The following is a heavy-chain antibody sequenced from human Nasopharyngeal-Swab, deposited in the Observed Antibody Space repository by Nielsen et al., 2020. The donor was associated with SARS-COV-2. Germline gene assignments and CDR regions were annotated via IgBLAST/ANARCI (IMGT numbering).Heavy chain of an antibody. Sequence: GESLKISCAASAFTFGNYAMSWVRQGPGKGLEWVSSISGTGGSTYYADSVKGRFTISRDNSKNTLYLQMNSLRVEDTAVYYCARGGYCSSTSCDTYYYYGMDVWGQGTTVTVSS. CDR1: AFTFGNYA. D-gene: IGHD2-2*02. J-gene: IGHJ6*02. CDR3: ARGGYCSSTSCDTYYYYGMDV. CDR2: ISGTGGST. V-gene: IGHV3-23*01.